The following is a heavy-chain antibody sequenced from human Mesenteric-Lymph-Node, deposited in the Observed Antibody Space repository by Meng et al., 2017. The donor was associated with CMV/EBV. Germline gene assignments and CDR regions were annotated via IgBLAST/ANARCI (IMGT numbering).Heavy chain of an antibody. CDR2: INHSGST. J-gene: IGHJ4*02. Sequence: VKLHQWGTGLVKLSETLSVTCAVYGGSFSGYVWNWIRQSPEKGLEWIGEINHSGSTTYNPSFTSRIIISVDTSKNQISLNMSSVTAADTAVYYCARGSSYDILTGYFDYWGQGALVTVSS. CDR3: ARGSSYDILTGYFDY. V-gene: IGHV4-34*01. CDR1: GGSFSGYV. D-gene: IGHD3-9*01.